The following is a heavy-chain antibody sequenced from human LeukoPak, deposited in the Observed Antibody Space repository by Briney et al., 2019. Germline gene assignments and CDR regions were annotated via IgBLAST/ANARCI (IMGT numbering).Heavy chain of an antibody. J-gene: IGHJ4*02. CDR3: ALGYDYDY. CDR2: IWYDGSNK. D-gene: IGHD5-12*01. V-gene: IGHV3-33*01. Sequence: PGGSLRLSCAASGFTFSSYGMHWVRQAPGKGLEWVAVIWYDGSNKYYADSVKGRFTISRDSSKNTLYLHMNSLRAEDTAVYYCALGYDYDYWGQGTLVTVSS. CDR1: GFTFSSYG.